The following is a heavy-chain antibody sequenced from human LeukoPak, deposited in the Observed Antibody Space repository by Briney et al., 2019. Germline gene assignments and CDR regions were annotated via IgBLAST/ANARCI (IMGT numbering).Heavy chain of an antibody. Sequence: GGSLRLSCAASGFTFSRYWMYWVRQAPGKGLPWVSHIDSDGSITNYADSVKGRFTVSRDNAKNTVYLQMDSLRAEDTAVYYCVRAWDYWGQGTLVTVSS. V-gene: IGHV3-74*01. CDR1: GFTFSRYW. CDR2: IDSDGSIT. J-gene: IGHJ4*02. CDR3: VRAWDY. D-gene: IGHD1-26*01.